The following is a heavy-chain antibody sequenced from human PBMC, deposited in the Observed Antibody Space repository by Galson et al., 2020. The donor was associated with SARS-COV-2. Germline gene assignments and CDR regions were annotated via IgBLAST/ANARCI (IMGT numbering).Heavy chain of an antibody. CDR1: GFTFSNHA. CDR3: VKGDYFGSGVPEY. V-gene: IGHV3-23*01. J-gene: IGHJ4*02. D-gene: IGHD3-10*01. CDR2: IRDSGTTT. Sequence: GGSLRLSCAASGFTFSNHAMSWVRQAPGKGLEWVSAIRDSGTTTYYRESVKARFTISRDNSKNTLYLQMNSLRAEDTALYYCVKGDYFGSGVPEYWGQGTLVTVSS.